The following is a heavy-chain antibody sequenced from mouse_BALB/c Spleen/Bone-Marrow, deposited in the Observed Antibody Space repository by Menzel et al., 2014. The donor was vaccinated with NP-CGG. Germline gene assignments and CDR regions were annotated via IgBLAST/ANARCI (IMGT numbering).Heavy chain of an antibody. Sequence: QVQLQQPGAELVRPGTSVKVSCKASGYAFTNYLIEWVKQRPGQGLEWIGVNNPGSGGTNYNEKFKGKATLTADKSSSTVYMRLSSLTSDDSAVYFCARSIYDGYSEAMDYWGQGTSVTVSS. CDR3: ARSIYDGYSEAMDY. J-gene: IGHJ4*01. V-gene: IGHV1-54*03. CDR1: GYAFTNYL. CDR2: NNPGSGGT. D-gene: IGHD2-3*01.